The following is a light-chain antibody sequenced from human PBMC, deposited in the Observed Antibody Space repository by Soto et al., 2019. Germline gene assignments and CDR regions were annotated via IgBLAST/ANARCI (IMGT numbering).Light chain of an antibody. V-gene: IGLV2-14*01. CDR3: SSYTGSNTLVV. J-gene: IGLJ3*02. CDR2: EVT. CDR1: SSDVGGYDS. Sequence: QSALTQPASVSGSPVQSITISCTGTSSDVGGYDSVSWYQQHPGKAPKLMIYEVTNRPSGVSNRFSGSKSGSTASLTISGLQAEDEADYYCSSYTGSNTLVVFGGGTKLTVL.